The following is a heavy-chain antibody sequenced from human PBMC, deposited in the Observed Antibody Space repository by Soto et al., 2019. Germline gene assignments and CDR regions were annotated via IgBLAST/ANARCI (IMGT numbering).Heavy chain of an antibody. CDR2: ISSSSSTI. Sequence: EVQLVESGGGLVQPGGSLRLSCAASGFTFGSYSMNWVRRAPGKGLEWVSYISSSSSTIYYADTVEGRFTISRDNAKNSLDLQMSSLRAEDTAVYYCAKDGGYSYGPYDYWGQGTLVTVSS. V-gene: IGHV3-48*01. CDR1: GFTFGSYS. J-gene: IGHJ4*02. D-gene: IGHD5-18*01. CDR3: AKDGGYSYGPYDY.